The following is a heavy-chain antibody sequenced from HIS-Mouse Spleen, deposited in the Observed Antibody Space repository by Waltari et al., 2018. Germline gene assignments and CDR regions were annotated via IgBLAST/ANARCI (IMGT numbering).Heavy chain of an antibody. V-gene: IGHV3-33*01. D-gene: IGHD6-13*01. CDR2: IWYDGSNK. CDR1: GFTFSSYG. CDR3: ARDPGIAAARAAFDI. J-gene: IGHJ3*02. Sequence: QVQLVESGGGVVQPGRSLRLSCAASGFTFSSYGMHWVRQAPGKGLEWVAVIWYDGSNKYYADSVKGRFTISRDNSKNTLYLQMNSLRAEDTAVYYCARDPGIAAARAAFDIWGQGTMVTVSS.